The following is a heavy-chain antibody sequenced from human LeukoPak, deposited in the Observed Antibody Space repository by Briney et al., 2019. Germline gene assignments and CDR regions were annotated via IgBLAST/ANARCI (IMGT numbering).Heavy chain of an antibody. J-gene: IGHJ6*02. D-gene: IGHD5-12*01. CDR1: GFIFSSYT. CDR2: ISNGGSYI. V-gene: IGHV3-21*01. Sequence: PGGSLRLSCAASGFIFSSYTMTWVRQAPGKGLEWVSSISNGGSYIFNADSVEGRFTISRDNAKNSLFLQMNSLRAEDTAVYYCARGEEWLRNSFFFYGLDVWGQGTTVTVSS. CDR3: ARGEEWLRNSFFFYGLDV.